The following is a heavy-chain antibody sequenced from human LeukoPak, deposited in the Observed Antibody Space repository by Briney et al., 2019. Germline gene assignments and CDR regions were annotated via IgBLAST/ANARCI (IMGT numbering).Heavy chain of an antibody. Sequence: ASVKVSCKASGYTFTSYDINWVRQATGQGREWMVWMNPNRGNTGCAQKFEGRDTMTRKTSITTAYMELSSLRSEDTAVYYCARGNHYYDSSGTDYWGQGTLVTVSS. D-gene: IGHD3-22*01. CDR2: MNPNRGNT. CDR3: ARGNHYYDSSGTDY. J-gene: IGHJ4*02. V-gene: IGHV1-8*01. CDR1: GYTFTSYD.